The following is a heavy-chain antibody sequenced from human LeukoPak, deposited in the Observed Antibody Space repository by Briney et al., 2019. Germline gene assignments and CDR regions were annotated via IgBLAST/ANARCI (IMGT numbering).Heavy chain of an antibody. D-gene: IGHD2-2*01. CDR3: AREYCSSTSCYTVRPYYYYGMDV. V-gene: IGHV1-18*01. CDR2: ISAYNGNT. J-gene: IGHJ6*02. Sequence: ASVKVSCKASGYTFTSYGISWVRQAPGQGLEWMGWISAYNGNTNYPQKLQGRVTMTTDTSTSTAYMELRSLRPDDTAVYYCAREYCSSTSCYTVRPYYYYGMDVWGQGTTVTVSS. CDR1: GYTFTSYG.